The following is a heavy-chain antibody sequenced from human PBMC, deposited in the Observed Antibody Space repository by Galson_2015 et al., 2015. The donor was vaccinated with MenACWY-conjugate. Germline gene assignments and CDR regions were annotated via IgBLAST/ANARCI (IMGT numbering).Heavy chain of an antibody. CDR1: GFTSGSYW. CDR2: INGAGSRA. D-gene: IGHD3-10*01. J-gene: IGHJ4*02. Sequence: SLRLSCAASGFTSGSYWMHWVRQPPGKGLVWVSRINGAGSRAEYADSVEGRFTISRDNAKNTLFLQMNSLRVEDTGVYYCARIWFGEVLEVDGWGQGTLVTVSS. CDR3: ARIWFGEVLEVDG. V-gene: IGHV3-74*03.